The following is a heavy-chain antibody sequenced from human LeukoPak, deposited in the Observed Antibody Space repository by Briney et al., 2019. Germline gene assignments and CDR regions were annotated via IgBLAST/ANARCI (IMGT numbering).Heavy chain of an antibody. CDR3: ARGRLGANDY. V-gene: IGHV3-7*01. Sequence: PGGSLRLSCAASGFTFRTYWMSWVRQAPGKGLEWVANIKQDGSEKYYVDSVKGRFTISRDNAKNSLYLQMNSLRVEDTAVYYCARGRLGANDYWGQGTLVTVPS. J-gene: IGHJ4*02. CDR1: GFTFRTYW. CDR2: IKQDGSEK. D-gene: IGHD1-26*01.